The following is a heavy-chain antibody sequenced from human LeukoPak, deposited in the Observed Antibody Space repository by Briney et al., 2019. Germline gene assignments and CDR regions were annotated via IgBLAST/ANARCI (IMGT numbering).Heavy chain of an antibody. CDR1: GGSFSGYY. CDR3: ARVHYDILTGYSVLDY. D-gene: IGHD3-9*01. CDR2: INHSGST. V-gene: IGHV4-34*01. Sequence: SETLSLTCAVYGGSFSGYYWSWIRQPPGKGLEWIGEINHSGSTNYNPSLKSRVTISVDTSKNQFSLKLSSVTAADTAVYYCARVHYDILTGYSVLDYWGQGTLVTVSS. J-gene: IGHJ4*02.